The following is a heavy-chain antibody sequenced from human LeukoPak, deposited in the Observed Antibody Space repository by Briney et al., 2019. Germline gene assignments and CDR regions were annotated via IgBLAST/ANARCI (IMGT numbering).Heavy chain of an antibody. V-gene: IGHV5-51*01. CDR3: ARHRGEDYYDSSGYPKYAFDI. Sequence: GESLKISCKGSGYSFTNYWIGWVRQMPGKGLEWVAIIYPGDSDTRYSPSFQGPVTISADKSISTVYLQWSSLKASDTAMYYCARHRGEDYYDSSGYPKYAFDIWGQGTMVTVSS. CDR2: IYPGDSDT. J-gene: IGHJ3*02. D-gene: IGHD3-22*01. CDR1: GYSFTNYW.